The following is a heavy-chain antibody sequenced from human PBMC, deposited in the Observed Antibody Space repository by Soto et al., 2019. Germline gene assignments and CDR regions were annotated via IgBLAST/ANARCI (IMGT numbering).Heavy chain of an antibody. CDR2: IYYSGST. D-gene: IGHD6-13*01. J-gene: IGHJ4*02. CDR1: GGSISSGGYY. CDR3: AGDKTAAGYFDY. Sequence: SETLSLTCTVSGGSISSGGYYWSWIRQHPGKGLEWIGYIYYSGSTYYNPSLKSRVTISVDTSKNQFSLKLSSVTAADTAVYYCAGDKTAAGYFDYWGQGTLVTVSS. V-gene: IGHV4-31*03.